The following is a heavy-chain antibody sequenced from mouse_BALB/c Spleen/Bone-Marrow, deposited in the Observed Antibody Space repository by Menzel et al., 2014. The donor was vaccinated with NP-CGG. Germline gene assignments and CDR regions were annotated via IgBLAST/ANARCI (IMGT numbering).Heavy chain of an antibody. CDR1: GNTFTSYD. J-gene: IGHJ1*01. Sequence: QVHVKQSGVELVKPGASVKLSCKASGNTFTSYDINWVRQRPEQGLEWIGWIFPGDSTTKYSEKFKGKATLSTDKSSSTVHMQLSRLTSEDSAVYFCVRSRLRDWYFDVWGAGTTVTISS. D-gene: IGHD1-2*01. CDR2: IFPGDSTT. V-gene: IGHV1S56*01. CDR3: VRSRLRDWYFDV.